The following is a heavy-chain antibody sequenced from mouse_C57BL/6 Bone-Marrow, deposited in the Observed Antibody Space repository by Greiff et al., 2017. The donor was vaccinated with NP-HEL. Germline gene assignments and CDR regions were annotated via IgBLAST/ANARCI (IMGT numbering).Heavy chain of an antibody. D-gene: IGHD4-1*02. V-gene: IGHV1-7*01. J-gene: IGHJ4*01. CDR3: ASQLFYYAMDY. Sequence: QVQLQQSGAELANPGASVKLSCKASGYTFTSYWMHWVKQRPGQGLEWIGYLNPSSGYTKYNQKFKGKATLTADNSSSTAYLQLSSLTYEDSAVYYCASQLFYYAMDYWGQGTSVTVSS. CDR2: LNPSSGYT. CDR1: GYTFTSYW.